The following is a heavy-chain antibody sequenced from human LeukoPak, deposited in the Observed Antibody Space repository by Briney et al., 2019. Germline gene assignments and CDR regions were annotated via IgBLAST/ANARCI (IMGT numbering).Heavy chain of an antibody. CDR2: ISWNSGSI. J-gene: IGHJ3*02. CDR1: GFTFDDYA. V-gene: IGHV3-9*01. CDR3: AKRGLDAFDI. Sequence: SGGSLRLSCAASGFTFDDYAMHWVRQAPGKGLEWVSGISWNSGSIGYADSVKGRFTISRDNAKNSLYLQMNSLRAEDTALYYCAKRGLDAFDIWGQGTMVTVSS.